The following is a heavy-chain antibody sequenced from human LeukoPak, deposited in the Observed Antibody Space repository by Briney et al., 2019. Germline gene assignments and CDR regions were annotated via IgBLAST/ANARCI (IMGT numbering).Heavy chain of an antibody. CDR2: INPNSGGT. Sequence: GASVKVSCKASGYTFTGYYMHWVRQAPGQGLEWMGWINPNSGGTNYAQKFQGRVTMTRDTSNSTAYMELSRLRSDDTAVYYCARDSYDFWSGHHFDYWGQGTLVTVSS. CDR3: ARDSYDFWSGHHFDY. V-gene: IGHV1-2*02. D-gene: IGHD3-3*01. CDR1: GYTFTGYY. J-gene: IGHJ4*02.